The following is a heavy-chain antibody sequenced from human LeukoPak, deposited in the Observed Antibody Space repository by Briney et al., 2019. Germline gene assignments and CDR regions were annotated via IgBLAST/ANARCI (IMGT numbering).Heavy chain of an antibody. V-gene: IGHV1-46*01. CDR1: GYTFINYY. Sequence: ASVKVSCKASGYTFINYYLHWVRQAPGHGLEWMAIINPSGGSTSYAQKFQGRVTMTRDTSTSAVYMELSSLRSEDTAAYYCARSRLRDDAFDIWGQGTMVTVSS. J-gene: IGHJ3*02. D-gene: IGHD2-21*02. CDR3: ARSRLRDDAFDI. CDR2: INPSGGST.